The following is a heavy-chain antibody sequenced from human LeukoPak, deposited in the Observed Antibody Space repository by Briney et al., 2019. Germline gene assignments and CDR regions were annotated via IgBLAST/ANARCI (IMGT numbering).Heavy chain of an antibody. J-gene: IGHJ4*02. CDR3: VRDLGGRSGH. V-gene: IGHV3-74*01. CDR1: GFTFSSNW. D-gene: IGHD1-26*01. CDR2: INEDGSTT. Sequence: GGSLRLSCAASGFTFSSNWMHWVRQAPGKGLVWVSSINEDGSTTNYADSVKGRFTISRDNAKNTLYLQMNSLRAEDTAVYYCVRDLGGRSGHWGQGTLVTVSS.